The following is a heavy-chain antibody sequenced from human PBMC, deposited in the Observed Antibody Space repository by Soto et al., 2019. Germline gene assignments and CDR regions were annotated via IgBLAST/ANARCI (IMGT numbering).Heavy chain of an antibody. D-gene: IGHD6-19*01. CDR3: AKGSLAVADY. V-gene: IGHV3-30*18. CDR2: ISYDEINK. J-gene: IGHJ4*02. CDR1: GFTFSSYG. Sequence: QVQLVESGGGVVQPGRSLRLSCAASGFTFSSYGMHWVRQAPGKGLEWVAVISYDEINKYYADSVKGRFTISRDNSKNTLYLQMNSLRAEATVVYSCAKGSLAVADYWGQGTLVTVSS.